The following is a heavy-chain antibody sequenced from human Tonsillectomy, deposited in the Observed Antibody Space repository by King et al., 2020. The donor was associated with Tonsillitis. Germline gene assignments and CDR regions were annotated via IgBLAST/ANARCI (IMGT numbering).Heavy chain of an antibody. J-gene: IGHJ6*02. CDR1: GFTFSSYS. CDR2: ISNNGGST. Sequence: VQLVESGGGLVQPGGSLRLSCSASGFTFSSYSMHWVRQAPGKGLEYVSVISNNGGSTYYTDSVKGRFTISRDNSKNTLYLQMSSLRAEDTAVYYCVKARWPWFGELLPPYGMDVWGQGTTVTVSS. CDR3: VKARWPWFGELLPPYGMDV. D-gene: IGHD3-10*01. V-gene: IGHV3-64D*06.